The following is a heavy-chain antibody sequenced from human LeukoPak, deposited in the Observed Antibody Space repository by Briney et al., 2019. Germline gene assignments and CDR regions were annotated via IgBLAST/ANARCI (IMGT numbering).Heavy chain of an antibody. CDR2: IYYSGST. Sequence: SETLSLTCTVSGGSISSYYWSWIRQPPRKGLEWIGYIYYSGSTNYNPSLKSRVTISVDTSKNQFSLKLSSVTAADTAVYYCTYTEDYYDSSGYEGPLDYWGQGTLVTVSS. CDR1: GGSISSYY. CDR3: TYTEDYYDSSGYEGPLDY. J-gene: IGHJ4*02. D-gene: IGHD3-22*01. V-gene: IGHV4-59*12.